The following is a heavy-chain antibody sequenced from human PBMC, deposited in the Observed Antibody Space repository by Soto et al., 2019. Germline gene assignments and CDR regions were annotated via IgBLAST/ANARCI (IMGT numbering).Heavy chain of an antibody. D-gene: IGHD3-3*01. CDR2: ISWNSGSI. Sequence: EVQLVESGGGLVQPGRSLRLSCAASGFTFDDYAMHWVRQAPGKGLEWVSGISWNSGSIGYADSVKGRFTISRDNAKNSLYLQMSSLTAEDTALYYCAKSVAGYYTSPFDYWGQGPLVTVSS. J-gene: IGHJ4*02. CDR1: GFTFDDYA. CDR3: AKSVAGYYTSPFDY. V-gene: IGHV3-9*01.